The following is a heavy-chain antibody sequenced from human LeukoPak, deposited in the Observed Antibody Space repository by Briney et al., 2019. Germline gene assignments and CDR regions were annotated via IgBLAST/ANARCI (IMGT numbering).Heavy chain of an antibody. CDR2: INTNNGVT. V-gene: IGHV1-2*02. D-gene: IGHD5-12*01. CDR1: GLTFTGVNY. J-gene: IGHJ5*02. CDR3: TTDRLSKWFDP. Sequence: GASVKVSCEASGLTFTGVNYIHWVRQAPGQGPEWMGWINTNNGVTDYARKFQGRVTMTRDTSISTAYMELYSLTSDDMAMYYCTTDRLSKWFDPWGQGTLVTVSS.